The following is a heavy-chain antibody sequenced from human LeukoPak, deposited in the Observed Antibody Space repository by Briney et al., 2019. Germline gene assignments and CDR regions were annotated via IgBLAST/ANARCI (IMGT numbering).Heavy chain of an antibody. CDR2: IKSDGSTT. Sequence: GGSLRLSCAASGFTFSSYWTHWVRQAPGKGLVRVSRIKSDGSTTTYADSVKGRFTISRDNAKNTLYLQMNSLRAEDTAVYYCARVVDTHFDYWGQGTLVTVSS. D-gene: IGHD5-18*01. V-gene: IGHV3-74*01. J-gene: IGHJ4*02. CDR1: GFTFSSYW. CDR3: ARVVDTHFDY.